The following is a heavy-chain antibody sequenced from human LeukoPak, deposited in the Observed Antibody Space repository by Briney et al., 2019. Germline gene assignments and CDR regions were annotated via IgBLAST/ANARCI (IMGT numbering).Heavy chain of an antibody. J-gene: IGHJ4*02. V-gene: IGHV4-39*07. D-gene: IGHD1-26*01. CDR3: ARVRLGYSGKYYFDY. CDR1: GGSISTSTYY. Sequence: KPSETLSLTCTVSGGSISTSTYYWGWIRQPPGKGLEWIGTIYIGGNTYYNPSLKSRVTMSVDTSENQFSLRLTSVTAADTAMYYCARVRLGYSGKYYFDYWGQGTLVTVSS. CDR2: IYIGGNT.